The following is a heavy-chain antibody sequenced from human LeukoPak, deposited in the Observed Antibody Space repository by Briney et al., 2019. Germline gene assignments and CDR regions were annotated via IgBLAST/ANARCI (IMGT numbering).Heavy chain of an antibody. V-gene: IGHV4-39*01. CDR3: ARHAPTGTTPDY. D-gene: IGHD1-1*01. Sequence: SETLSLTCTVSGGSISSSSYYWGWIRQPPGKGLEWIGRIYTSGSTNYNPSLKSRVTMSVDTSKNQFSLKLSSVTAADTAVYYCARHAPTGTTPDYWGQGTLVTVSS. J-gene: IGHJ4*02. CDR2: IYTSGST. CDR1: GGSISSSSYY.